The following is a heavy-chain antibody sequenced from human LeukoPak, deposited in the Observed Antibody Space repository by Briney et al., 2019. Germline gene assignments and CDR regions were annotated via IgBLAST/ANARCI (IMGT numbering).Heavy chain of an antibody. V-gene: IGHV3-33*01. CDR2: IWYDGSNK. D-gene: IGHD1-14*01. Sequence: PGGSLRLSCAASGFTFTSYGMHWVRQAPGKGLEWVAVIWYDGSNKYYADSVKGRFTIPRDTSKNTLFLQMDSLRAEDTAVYYCARDGYNVAFDIWGQGTMVTVSS. J-gene: IGHJ3*02. CDR3: ARDGYNVAFDI. CDR1: GFTFTSYG.